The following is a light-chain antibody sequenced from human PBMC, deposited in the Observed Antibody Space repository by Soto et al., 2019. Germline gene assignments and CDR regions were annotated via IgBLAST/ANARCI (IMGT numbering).Light chain of an antibody. CDR3: GTWDSSLSARYV. Sequence: QSVLTQPPSVSAAPGEKVTISCSGSSSNIGNNYVSWYQQLPGTAPKLLIYENNKRPSGIPDRFSGSKSGTSATLGITGLQTGDEADYYCGTWDSSLSARYVFGPGTKVTVL. CDR2: ENN. CDR1: SSNIGNNY. V-gene: IGLV1-51*02. J-gene: IGLJ1*01.